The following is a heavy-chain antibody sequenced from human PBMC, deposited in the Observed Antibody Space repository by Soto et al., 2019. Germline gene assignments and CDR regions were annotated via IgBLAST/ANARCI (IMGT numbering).Heavy chain of an antibody. J-gene: IGHJ4*02. CDR1: GFTFSSYG. CDR2: IWYDGSNK. V-gene: IGHV3-33*01. CDR3: ARDPTTRGFLEWTILSY. D-gene: IGHD3-3*01. Sequence: QVQLVESGGGVVQPGRSLRLSCAASGFTFSSYGMHWVRQAPGKGLEWVAVIWYDGSNKYYADSVKGRFTISRDNSKNTLYLQMNSLRAEDTAVYYCARDPTTRGFLEWTILSYWGQVTLVTVSS.